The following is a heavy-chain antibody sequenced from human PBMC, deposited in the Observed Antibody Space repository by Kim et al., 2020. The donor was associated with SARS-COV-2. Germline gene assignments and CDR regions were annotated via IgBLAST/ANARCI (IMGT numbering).Heavy chain of an antibody. Sequence: DYAVSVKSRITINPDTSKNQFSLQLNSVTPEDTAVYYCARDSHRYYDFDYWGQGTLVTVSS. D-gene: IGHD3-3*01. V-gene: IGHV6-1*01. J-gene: IGHJ4*02. CDR3: ARDSHRYYDFDY.